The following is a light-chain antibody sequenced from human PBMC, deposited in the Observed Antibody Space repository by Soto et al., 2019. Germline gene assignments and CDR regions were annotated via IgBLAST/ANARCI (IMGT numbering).Light chain of an antibody. Sequence: FPLTHSPSTLSASLLYRFTINFRSSQNIRSRLAWFQQKPGKAPKLLIYDASSLESGVPQRFSGSGSGTEFTLTISSLQTDDFSTYYCQQYHSYWTFGQGTKVDNK. CDR2: DAS. CDR3: QQYHSYWT. CDR1: QNIRSR. V-gene: IGKV1-5*01. J-gene: IGKJ1*01.